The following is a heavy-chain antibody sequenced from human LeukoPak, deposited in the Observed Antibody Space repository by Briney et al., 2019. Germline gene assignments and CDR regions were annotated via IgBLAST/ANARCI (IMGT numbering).Heavy chain of an antibody. D-gene: IGHD1-20*01. CDR2: VYYSGSA. V-gene: IGHV4-39*02. CDR3: VRRGSGITAVADY. J-gene: IGHJ4*02. Sequence: PSETLSLTCTVSGGSISSSNYYWGWLRQPPGMTLEWIGSVYYSGSAFYNPSLKSRVTISVDTSKNLFSLDLGSVTAADTAVYYCVRRGSGITAVADYWGQGTLVTVSS. CDR1: GGSISSSNYY.